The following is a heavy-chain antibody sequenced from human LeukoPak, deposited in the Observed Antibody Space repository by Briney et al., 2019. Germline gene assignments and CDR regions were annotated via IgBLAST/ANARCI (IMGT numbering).Heavy chain of an antibody. CDR3: ARGEEGATRGIPIDY. D-gene: IGHD1-26*01. Sequence: ASVKVSCKASGYTFISYGISWVRQAPGQGLEWMGWISAYNGNTNYAQKPQGRVTMTTDTSTSTAYMELRSLRPDDTAVYYCARGEEGATRGIPIDYWGQGTLVTVSS. J-gene: IGHJ4*02. V-gene: IGHV1-18*01. CDR1: GYTFISYG. CDR2: ISAYNGNT.